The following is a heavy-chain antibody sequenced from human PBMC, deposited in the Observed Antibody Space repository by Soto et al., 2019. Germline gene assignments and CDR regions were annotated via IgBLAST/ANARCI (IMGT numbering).Heavy chain of an antibody. Sequence: PGGSLRLSCAASGFTFSTYAMTWVRQAPGKGLKWVSALSASGATTYHADSVKGRFTISRDNSENTLYLQMNSLRAEDTAVYYCASDRGVVSAIGRNDAFDIWGQGTMVTVSS. V-gene: IGHV3-23*01. J-gene: IGHJ3*02. D-gene: IGHD2-21*01. CDR3: ASDRGVVSAIGRNDAFDI. CDR2: LSASGATT. CDR1: GFTFSTYA.